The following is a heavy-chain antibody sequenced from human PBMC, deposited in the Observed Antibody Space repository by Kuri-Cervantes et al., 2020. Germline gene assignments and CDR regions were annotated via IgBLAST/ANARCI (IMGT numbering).Heavy chain of an antibody. V-gene: IGHV3-73*01. J-gene: IGHJ3*02. CDR3: TRPRLIDYYDSSGNEVHAFDI. CDR2: IRSKANSYAT. CDR1: GFTFSGSA. Sequence: GGSLRLSCAASGFTFSGSAMHWVRQASGKGLEWVGRIRSKANSYATAYAASVKGRFTISRDDSKNTAYLQMNSLKTEDTAVYYCTRPRLIDYYDSSGNEVHAFDIWGQGTMVTVSS. D-gene: IGHD3-22*01.